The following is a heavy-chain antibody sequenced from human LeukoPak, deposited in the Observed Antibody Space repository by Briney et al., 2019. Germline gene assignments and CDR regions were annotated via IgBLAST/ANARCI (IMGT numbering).Heavy chain of an antibody. V-gene: IGHV1-69*13. D-gene: IGHD3-22*01. Sequence: ASVKVSCKASGYTFTSYDISWVRQAPGQGLEWMGRIIPIFGTAYYAQKLQGRVTITPDESTSTAYMELSSLRSEDTAVYYCARDEPRDIYYDSSGYYPSGAFDIWGQGTMVTVSS. J-gene: IGHJ3*02. CDR3: ARDEPRDIYYDSSGYYPSGAFDI. CDR1: GYTFTSYD. CDR2: IIPIFGTA.